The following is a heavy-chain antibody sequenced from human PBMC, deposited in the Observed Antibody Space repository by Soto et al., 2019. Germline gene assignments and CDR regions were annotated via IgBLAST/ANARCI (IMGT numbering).Heavy chain of an antibody. D-gene: IGHD3-3*01. CDR2: IESKIDGGTT. J-gene: IGHJ4*01. CDR1: GLTFSNAW. CDR3: TTDLGGVFDS. Sequence: GVLRLSCAASGLTFSNAWMSWVRQAPGKGLEWVGRIESKIDGGTTDYAAPVKGRFTISRDDSKSTLSLQMNSLKTGDTAVYYCTTDLGGVFDSWGHGTLVTVSS. V-gene: IGHV3-15*04.